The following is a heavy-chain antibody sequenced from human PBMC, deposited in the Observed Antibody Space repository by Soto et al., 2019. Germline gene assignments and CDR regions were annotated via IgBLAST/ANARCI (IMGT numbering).Heavy chain of an antibody. Sequence: SETLSLTCTVSGGSISSYYWSWIRQPPGKRLEWIGCIYYSGSTNYNPSLKSRVTISLDKSKNQFSLKLSSVTAADTAVYYCARHPERIAEIGWFDPWGQGTLVTVSS. J-gene: IGHJ5*02. V-gene: IGHV4-59*08. D-gene: IGHD6-13*01. CDR1: GGSISSYY. CDR3: ARHPERIAEIGWFDP. CDR2: IYYSGST.